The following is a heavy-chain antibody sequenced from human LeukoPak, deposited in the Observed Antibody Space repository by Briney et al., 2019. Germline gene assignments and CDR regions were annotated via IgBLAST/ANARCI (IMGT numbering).Heavy chain of an antibody. J-gene: IGHJ4*02. CDR2: IWYEGTNK. CDR3: AKGPFDY. Sequence: PGRCLRLSCAAPGFTFSSKGMHWVRQAPGKGMEWGAVIWYEGTNKYYAHSVKGRFTISRDNSKSTLYLQMNSLTPEDTAVYYCAKGPFDYWGQGALVTVSP. CDR1: GFTFSSKG. V-gene: IGHV3-33*06.